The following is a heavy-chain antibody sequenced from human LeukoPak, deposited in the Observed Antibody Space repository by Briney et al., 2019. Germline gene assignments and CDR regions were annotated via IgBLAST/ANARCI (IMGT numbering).Heavy chain of an antibody. Sequence: SGGSLRLSCAASGFTFGDYGMSWVRQAPAKGLEWVSGISGSGGITYYADSVKGRFTISRDNSKNTLYLQMNSLRAEDTAVYYCAKEGSGSGALDYWGQGTLVTVSS. J-gene: IGHJ4*02. CDR2: ISGSGGIT. CDR1: GFTFGDYG. D-gene: IGHD3-10*01. V-gene: IGHV3-23*01. CDR3: AKEGSGSGALDY.